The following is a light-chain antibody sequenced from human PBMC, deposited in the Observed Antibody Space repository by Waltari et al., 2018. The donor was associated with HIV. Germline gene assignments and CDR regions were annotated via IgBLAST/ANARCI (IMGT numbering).Light chain of an antibody. CDR1: QSVSGY. Sequence: EIVLTQSPATLSLSPGESATLSCRASQSVSGYVAWYQHKFGQAPRLLIYDASKRATGIPARFSGSGPGTYFTLTISSLEPEDFAVYYCQQRNNWPVSVTFGGGTKVEI. V-gene: IGKV3-11*01. CDR3: QQRNNWPVSVT. J-gene: IGKJ4*01. CDR2: DAS.